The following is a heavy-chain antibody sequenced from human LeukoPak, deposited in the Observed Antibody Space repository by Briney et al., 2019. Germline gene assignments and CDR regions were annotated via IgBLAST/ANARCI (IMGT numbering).Heavy chain of an antibody. V-gene: IGHV1-69*06. J-gene: IGHJ4*02. Sequence: GSSVKVSCKASGGTLSSYAISWVRQAPGQGLEWMGRIIPIFGTANYAQKFQGRVTITADKSTSTAYMELSSLRSEDTAVYYCAREHWDCSSTSCFDYWGQGTLVTVSS. CDR1: GGTLSSYA. CDR3: AREHWDCSSTSCFDY. CDR2: IIPIFGTA. D-gene: IGHD2-2*01.